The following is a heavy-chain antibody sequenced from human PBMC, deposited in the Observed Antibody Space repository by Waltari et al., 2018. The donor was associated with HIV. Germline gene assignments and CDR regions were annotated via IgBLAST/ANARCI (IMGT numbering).Heavy chain of an antibody. J-gene: IGHJ6*02. D-gene: IGHD6-13*01. Sequence: CTVSGFSFVTYAMSWVRQAPGKGLEWVSAISGTGDHTFYADSVKGRFTISRDNSKRTLYLQMNSLRAEDTALYYCARHSSSHPYYYAMDVWGQGTTVTVSS. CDR2: ISGTGDHT. CDR1: GFSFVTYA. V-gene: IGHV3-23*01. CDR3: ARHSSSHPYYYAMDV.